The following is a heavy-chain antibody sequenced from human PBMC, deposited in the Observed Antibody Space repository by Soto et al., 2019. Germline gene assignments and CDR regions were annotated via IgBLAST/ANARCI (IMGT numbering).Heavy chain of an antibody. CDR2: IYYSGST. CDR1: GGSISSSSYY. D-gene: IGHD3-10*01. J-gene: IGHJ4*02. CDR3: AREARESTTLGY. V-gene: IGHV4-39*02. Sequence: SETLSLTCTVSGGSISSSSYYWGWIRQPPGKGLEWIGSIYYSGSTYYNPSLKSRVTISVDTSKNQFSLKLSSVTAADTAVYYCAREARESTTLGYWGQGTLVTVSS.